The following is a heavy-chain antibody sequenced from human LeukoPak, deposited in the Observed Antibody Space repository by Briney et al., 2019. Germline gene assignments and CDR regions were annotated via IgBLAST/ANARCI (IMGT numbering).Heavy chain of an antibody. Sequence: GASVKVSCKASGYTFTGYYMHWVRQAPGQGLEWMGWINPNSGGTNYAQEFRGRVTMTRDTSISTAYMELSRLRSDDTAVYYCARVPQVGAMNWFDPWGQGTLVTVSS. CDR1: GYTFTGYY. CDR3: ARVPQVGAMNWFDP. CDR2: INPNSGGT. D-gene: IGHD2-2*01. J-gene: IGHJ5*02. V-gene: IGHV1-2*02.